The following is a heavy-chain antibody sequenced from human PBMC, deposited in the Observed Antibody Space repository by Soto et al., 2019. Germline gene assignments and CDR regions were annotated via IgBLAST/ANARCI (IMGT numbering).Heavy chain of an antibody. CDR3: ASASGPYCISTSCYVFDP. V-gene: IGHV1-69*12. CDR1: GGTFSSYA. Sequence: QVQLVQSGAEVKKPGSSVKVSCKASGGTFSSYAISWVRQAPGQGLEWMGGIIPIFGTANYAQKFQGRVTITADESTSTAYMELSSLRSEDTAVYYCASASGPYCISTSCYVFDPWGQGTLVTVSS. J-gene: IGHJ5*02. CDR2: IIPIFGTA. D-gene: IGHD2-2*01.